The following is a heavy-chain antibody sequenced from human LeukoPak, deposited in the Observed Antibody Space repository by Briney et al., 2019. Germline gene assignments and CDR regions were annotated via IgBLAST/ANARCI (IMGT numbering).Heavy chain of an antibody. CDR3: ARHPYDFWSGYYRGYGMDV. V-gene: IGHV4-59*08. J-gene: IGHJ6*02. D-gene: IGHD3-3*01. CDR2: IYYSGST. CDR1: GGSISSYY. Sequence: SETLSLTCTVSGGSISSYYWSWIRQPPGKGLEWIGYIYYSGSTNYNPSLKSRVTISVDTSKNQFSLKLSSVTAADTAVYYCARHPYDFWSGYYRGYGMDVWGQGTTVTVSS.